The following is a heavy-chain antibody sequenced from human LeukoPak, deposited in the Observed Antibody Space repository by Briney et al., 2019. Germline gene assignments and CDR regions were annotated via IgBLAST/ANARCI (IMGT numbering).Heavy chain of an antibody. CDR3: ARDRYSYGPGRYFDL. J-gene: IGHJ2*01. D-gene: IGHD5-18*01. CDR1: GFTFSSYA. V-gene: IGHV3-30-3*01. CDR2: ISYDGSNK. Sequence: GGSLRLSCAASGFTFSSYAMHWVRQAPGKGLEWVAVISYDGSNKYYADSVKGRFTISRDNSKNTLYLQMNSLRAEDTAVYYCARDRYSYGPGRYFDLWGRGTLVTVSS.